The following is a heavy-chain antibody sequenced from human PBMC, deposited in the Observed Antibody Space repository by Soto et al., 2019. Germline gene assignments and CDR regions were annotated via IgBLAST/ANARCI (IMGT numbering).Heavy chain of an antibody. CDR3: ARLAASSYHTHDFDF. V-gene: IGHV4-59*01. CDR2: VSSTGST. J-gene: IGHJ4*02. D-gene: IGHD2-2*01. Sequence: QVQLQESGPGLVKPSETLSLTCTVSGASITQYYWNWIRQSPGKGLEWIVSVSSTGSTVYNPSLTSPLTVSLDTSTNQFSLPLNSVTAADPAVYYCARLAASSYHTHDFDFWGQGTLVTVSS. CDR1: GASITQYY.